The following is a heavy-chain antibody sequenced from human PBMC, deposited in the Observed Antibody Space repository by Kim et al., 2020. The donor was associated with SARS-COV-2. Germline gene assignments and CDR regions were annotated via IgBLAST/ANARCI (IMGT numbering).Heavy chain of an antibody. V-gene: IGHV1-3*01. D-gene: IGHD1-1*01. J-gene: IGHJ4*02. Sequence: TIYSQEFQGRVTISRDTSADTAYMELNSLRFEDTAVYYCARFVWNLYYFEFWGQGTLVTVSS. CDR2: T. CDR3: ARFVWNLYYFEF.